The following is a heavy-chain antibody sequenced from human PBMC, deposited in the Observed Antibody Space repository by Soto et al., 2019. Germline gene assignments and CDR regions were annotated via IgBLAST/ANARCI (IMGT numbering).Heavy chain of an antibody. D-gene: IGHD2-8*01. CDR2: TYYRSKCYQ. CDR1: GESVSTNSAT. J-gene: IGHJ5*01. Sequence: QVQLQQSGPGLVKPSQTLSLTCAISGESVSTNSATWDWIRQSPSRGLEWLGRTYYRSKCYQDYAVSVKGRITINAATSNNQLPLQLNSVTPDDTAVYYCARLIGDSWLDSWGQGTLVTVSS. CDR3: ARLIGDSWLDS. V-gene: IGHV6-1*01.